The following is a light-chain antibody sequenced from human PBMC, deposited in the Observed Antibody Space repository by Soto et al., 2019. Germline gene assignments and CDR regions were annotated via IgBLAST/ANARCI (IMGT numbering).Light chain of an antibody. J-gene: IGLJ3*02. CDR2: DVS. CDR1: SSDVGGYKF. CDR3: SSYTASSTLV. Sequence: QSALTQPASVSGSPGQSITISCTGTSSDVGGYKFVSWYQQQPGKAPKLIIYDVSNLPSGVSNRFSGSKSGNTASLTISGLQAEDEADYYCSSYTASSTLVFGGGTKLTVL. V-gene: IGLV2-14*01.